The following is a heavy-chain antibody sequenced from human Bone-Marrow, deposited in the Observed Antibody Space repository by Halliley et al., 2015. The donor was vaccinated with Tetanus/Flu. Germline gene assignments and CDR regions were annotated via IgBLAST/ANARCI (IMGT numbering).Heavy chain of an antibody. Sequence: SLRLSCAASGFTFSSYAMSWVRQAPGKGLEWVSAISGGDTLTYYADSVKGRFTISRDNSMNTLYLQMNSLRAEDTAVYYCAKMNDLGYYFDDWGQGTLVTGSS. D-gene: IGHD3-16*01. CDR1: GFTFSSYA. CDR3: AKMNDLGYYFDD. J-gene: IGHJ4*02. V-gene: IGHV3-23*01. CDR2: ISGGDTLT.